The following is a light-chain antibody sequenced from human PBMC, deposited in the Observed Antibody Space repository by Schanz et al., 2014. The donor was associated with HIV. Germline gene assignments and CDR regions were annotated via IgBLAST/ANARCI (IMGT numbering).Light chain of an antibody. Sequence: QSVLAQQPSVSGAPGQRVTISCTGSSSNIGANYDVHWYQLLPGSAPKLLIFDNTNRPSGVPDRFSGSKSGTSASLAIAGLQVEDEAEYFCQSYDSSLGYVFGTGTKLTVL. V-gene: IGLV1-40*01. J-gene: IGLJ1*01. CDR1: SSNIGANYD. CDR2: DNT. CDR3: QSYDSSLGYV.